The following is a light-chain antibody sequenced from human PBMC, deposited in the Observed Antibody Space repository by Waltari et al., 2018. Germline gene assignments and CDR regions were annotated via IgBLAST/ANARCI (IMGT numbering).Light chain of an antibody. J-gene: IGKJ5*01. Sequence: EVVMTQSPATLSLSPGERATLSCRASQSITTNLAWYQHKPGQAPRLLIYYASTRATSVPARFSGSGSGTEFTLTISSLQSEDFAVYYCQQYNRWPPITFGQGTRLAIK. CDR3: QQYNRWPPIT. CDR2: YAS. V-gene: IGKV3-15*01. CDR1: QSITTN.